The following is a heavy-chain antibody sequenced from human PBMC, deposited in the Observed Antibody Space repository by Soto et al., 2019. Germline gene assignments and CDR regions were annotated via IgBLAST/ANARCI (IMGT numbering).Heavy chain of an antibody. Sequence: QVQLVQSGAEVKKPGASVKVSCKASGYRFTDYYIHWVRQAPGQGLEWMGWINPYTGDTSYKQKLQGWLTLTRDTSISTAYTELTSPTSNGTALSYCARDGTARRPNPFDPWGQGARVIVSS. V-gene: IGHV1-2*04. CDR1: GYRFTDYY. J-gene: IGHJ5*02. CDR2: INPYTGDT. CDR3: ARDGTARRPNPFDP.